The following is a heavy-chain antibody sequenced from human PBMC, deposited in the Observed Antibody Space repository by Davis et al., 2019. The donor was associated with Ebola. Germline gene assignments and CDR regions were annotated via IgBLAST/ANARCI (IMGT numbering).Heavy chain of an antibody. CDR1: GFTFSSYW. CDR3: ASGDGRGRSYDMDV. J-gene: IGHJ6*03. Sequence: PGGSLRLSCAASGFTFSSYWMSWVRQAPGKGLEWLANIKPDGSEKYYVDSVKGRFTISRDNAKNSLFLEMNSLRAEDTAFYYCASGDGRGRSYDMDVWGQGTTVTVSS. D-gene: IGHD3/OR15-3a*01. V-gene: IGHV3-7*03. CDR2: IKPDGSEK.